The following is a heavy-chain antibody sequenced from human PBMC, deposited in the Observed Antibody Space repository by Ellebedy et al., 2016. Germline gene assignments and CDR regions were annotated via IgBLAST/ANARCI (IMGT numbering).Heavy chain of an antibody. CDR2: IYHSGST. CDR1: GGSISSGGSS. D-gene: IGHD2-15*01. V-gene: IGHV4-30-2*01. Sequence: SETLSLTCAVSGGSISSGGSSWSWIRQPPGKGLEWIGYIYHSGSTYYNPSLKSRVTISVDRSKNQFSLKLSSVTAADTAVYYCARERGCSGGSCHPIGPWGQGTLVTVSS. CDR3: ARERGCSGGSCHPIGP. J-gene: IGHJ5*02.